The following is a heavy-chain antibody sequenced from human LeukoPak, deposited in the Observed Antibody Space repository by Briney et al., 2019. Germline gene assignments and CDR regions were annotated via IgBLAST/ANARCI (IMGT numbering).Heavy chain of an antibody. V-gene: IGHV3-7*03. Sequence: GGSLRLSCVVSGFTFSNYWMTWVRQARGKGLEWVANINQDESEKFYVDSVKGRFTISRDNAKSSLYLQMNSLRTDDTAVYYCARDHGDFKFDYWGQRILVTVSS. CDR2: INQDESEK. J-gene: IGHJ4*02. CDR1: GFTFSNYW. D-gene: IGHD4-17*01. CDR3: ARDHGDFKFDY.